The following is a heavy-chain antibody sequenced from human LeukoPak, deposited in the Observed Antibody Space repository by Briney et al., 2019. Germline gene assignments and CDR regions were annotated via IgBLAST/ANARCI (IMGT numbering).Heavy chain of an antibody. Sequence: GASLRLSCAVSGFTFSTYAMSWVRRAPGKGLDWVSAVSGSGDGTYYSDSLKGRLTISRDNSNNTLYLQMNSLKAEDTAVYYCAKDVAAAGTEYFQHWGQGTLVTVSS. CDR2: VSGSGDGT. V-gene: IGHV3-23*01. J-gene: IGHJ1*01. CDR1: GFTFSTYA. D-gene: IGHD6-13*01. CDR3: AKDVAAAGTEYFQH.